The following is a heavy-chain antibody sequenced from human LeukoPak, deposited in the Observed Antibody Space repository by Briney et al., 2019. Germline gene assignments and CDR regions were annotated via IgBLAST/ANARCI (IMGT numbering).Heavy chain of an antibody. CDR3: ARLMVRGVITEYGMDV. V-gene: IGHV5-51*01. CDR1: GYSFTSYW. D-gene: IGHD3-10*01. Sequence: GESLKISCKGSGYSFTSYWIGWVRQMPGKGLEWMGIIYPGDSDTRYSPSFQGQVTISADKSISTAYLQWSSLKASDTAMYYCARLMVRGVITEYGMDVWGQGTTVTVSS. CDR2: IYPGDSDT. J-gene: IGHJ6*02.